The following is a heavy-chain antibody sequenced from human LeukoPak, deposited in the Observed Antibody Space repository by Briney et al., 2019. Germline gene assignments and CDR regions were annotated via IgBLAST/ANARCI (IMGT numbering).Heavy chain of an antibody. Sequence: ASVKVSCKASGGTFSSYAISWVRQAPGQGLEWMGRIIPIFGTANYAQKFQGRVTITADKPTSTAYMELSSLRSEDTAVYYCARARTGPFDYWGQGTLVTVSS. CDR2: IIPIFGTA. J-gene: IGHJ4*02. V-gene: IGHV1-69*06. D-gene: IGHD3/OR15-3a*01. CDR1: GGTFSSYA. CDR3: ARARTGPFDY.